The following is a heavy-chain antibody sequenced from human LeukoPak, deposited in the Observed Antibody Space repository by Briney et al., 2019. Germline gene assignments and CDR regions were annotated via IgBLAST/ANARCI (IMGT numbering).Heavy chain of an antibody. CDR3: AKVSIEEYCSGGSCYRDY. D-gene: IGHD2-15*01. CDR2: ISGSGGST. CDR1: GFTFSSYA. J-gene: IGHJ4*02. Sequence: GGSLRLSCAASGFTFSSYAMSWVRQAPGKGLEWVSAISGSGGSTYYADSVKGRFTISRDNSKNTLYLQMNSLRAEDTAVHYCAKVSIEEYCSGGSCYRDYWGQGTLVTVSS. V-gene: IGHV3-23*01.